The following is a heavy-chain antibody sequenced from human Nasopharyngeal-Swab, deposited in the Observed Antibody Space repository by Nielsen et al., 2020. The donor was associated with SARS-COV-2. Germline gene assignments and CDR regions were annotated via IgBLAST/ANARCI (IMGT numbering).Heavy chain of an antibody. Sequence: AENLSLTCAASGFTFSSYSMNWVRQAPGKGLEWVSFISSSGSHKYYADSMTGRFTISRDNAKSSLYLQLSSLRAEYTAVYYCARVEEYYYGSGSLSDNWGQGTLVTVSS. J-gene: IGHJ4*02. CDR3: ARVEEYYYGSGSLSDN. V-gene: IGHV3-21*01. D-gene: IGHD3-10*01. CDR2: ISSSGSHK. CDR1: GFTFSSYS.